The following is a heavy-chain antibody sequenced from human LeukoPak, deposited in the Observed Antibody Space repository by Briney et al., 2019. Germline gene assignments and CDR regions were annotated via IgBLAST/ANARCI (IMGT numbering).Heavy chain of an antibody. J-gene: IGHJ3*02. CDR1: GFTFSSYS. CDR3: ARERITMVRGVFDI. V-gene: IGHV3-21*01. CDR2: ISSSSSYI. Sequence: GGSLRLSCAASGFTFSSYSVNWVRQAPGKGLEWVSSISSSSSYIYYADSVKGRFTISRDNAKNSLYLQMNSLRAEDTAVYYCARERITMVRGVFDIWGQGTMVTVSS. D-gene: IGHD3-10*01.